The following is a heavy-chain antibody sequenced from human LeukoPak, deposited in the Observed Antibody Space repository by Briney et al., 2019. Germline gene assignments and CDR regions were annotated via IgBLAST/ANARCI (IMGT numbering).Heavy chain of an antibody. J-gene: IGHJ4*02. D-gene: IGHD1-26*01. V-gene: IGHV4-4*07. Sequence: TSETLSLTCNVSGGSIGNFYWSWIRQPAEKGLEWIGRIFTSGSTNYNPSLKSRVTMSVDTSKKQFSLKLSSVTAADTAVYYCARGSGSYFDFDYWGQGTLVTVSS. CDR1: GGSIGNFY. CDR3: ARGSGSYFDFDY. CDR2: IFTSGST.